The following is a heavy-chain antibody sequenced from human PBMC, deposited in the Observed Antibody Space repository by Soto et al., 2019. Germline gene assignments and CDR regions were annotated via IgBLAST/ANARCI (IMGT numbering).Heavy chain of an antibody. V-gene: IGHV1-69*14. J-gene: IGHJ5*02. CDR1: GGTFSSYA. CDR3: ARDGIAARPIAWFDP. D-gene: IGHD6-6*01. Sequence: QVQLVQSGAEVKKPGSSVKVSCKASGGTFSSYAIRWVRQAPGQGLEWMGGITPIFGTADYAQKFQGRVTITADKSTSTAYMELSSLRSEDTAVYYCARDGIAARPIAWFDPWGQGTLVTVSS. CDR2: ITPIFGTA.